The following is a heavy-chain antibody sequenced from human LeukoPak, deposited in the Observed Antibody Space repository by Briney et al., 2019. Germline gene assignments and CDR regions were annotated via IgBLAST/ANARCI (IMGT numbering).Heavy chain of an antibody. V-gene: IGHV1-69*13. CDR1: GGTFSSYA. D-gene: IGHD3-9*01. Sequence: ASVKVSCKASGGTFSSYAISWVRQAPGQGLEWMGGIIPIFGTANYAQKFQGRVTITADESTSTAYMELCSLRSEDTAVYYCARRFHYDILTGYPYYFDYWGQGTLVTVSS. J-gene: IGHJ4*02. CDR3: ARRFHYDILTGYPYYFDY. CDR2: IIPIFGTA.